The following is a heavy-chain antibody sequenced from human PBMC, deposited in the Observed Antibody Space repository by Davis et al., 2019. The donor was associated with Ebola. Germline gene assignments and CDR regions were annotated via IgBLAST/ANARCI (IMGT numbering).Heavy chain of an antibody. CDR1: GFTFSSYS. Sequence: PGGSLRLSCAASGFTFSSYSMNWVRQAPGKGLEWVSSISSNSGHTYYADSVKGRFTISRDNSKNTLYLQMNSLRAEDTAVYYCARDRVGGYSYGYMGYWGQGTLVTVSS. D-gene: IGHD5-18*01. CDR3: ARDRVGGYSYGYMGY. CDR2: ISSNSGHT. J-gene: IGHJ4*02. V-gene: IGHV3-21*01.